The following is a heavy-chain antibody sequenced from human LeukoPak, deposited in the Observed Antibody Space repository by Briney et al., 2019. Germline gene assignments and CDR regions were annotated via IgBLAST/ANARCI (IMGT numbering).Heavy chain of an antibody. CDR1: GFTFSTYS. V-gene: IGHV3-21*01. Sequence: GGSLRLSCAASGFTFSTYSMNWVRQAPGKGLEWVSSISSSSTYIYYADSVKGRFTISRDNAKNSLYLQMNSLRAEDTAVYYCARDNDRYYGMDVWGQGTTVTVSS. D-gene: IGHD2-8*01. CDR3: ARDNDRYYGMDV. J-gene: IGHJ6*02. CDR2: ISSSSTYI.